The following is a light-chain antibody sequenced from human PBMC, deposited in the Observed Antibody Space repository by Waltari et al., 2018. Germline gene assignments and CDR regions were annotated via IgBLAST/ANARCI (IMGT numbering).Light chain of an antibody. V-gene: IGLV2-11*01. CDR3: CSYAVSNTWV. Sequence: QPALTQPRSVSGSPGQSVTISCSGTSRDVGGYNYDPWYQQHPGKAPKLIIYDVSKRPSGVPQRFSGSTSGNTASLTISGLQAEDEADYYCCSYAVSNTWVFGGGTKLTVL. CDR1: SRDVGGYNY. CDR2: DVS. J-gene: IGLJ3*02.